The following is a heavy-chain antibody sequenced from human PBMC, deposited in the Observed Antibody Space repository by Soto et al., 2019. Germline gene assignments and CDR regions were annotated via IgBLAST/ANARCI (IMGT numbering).Heavy chain of an antibody. Sequence: QVQLQQWGAGLLKPSETLSLTCAVYGGSFSGYYWSWIRQPPGKGLEWIGEINHSGSTNYNPSLKSRVTISVDTSKNQFSRKLSSVTAADTAVYYCARAPKDGFDIWGQGTMVTVSS. V-gene: IGHV4-34*01. CDR3: ARAPKDGFDI. J-gene: IGHJ3*02. CDR2: INHSGST. CDR1: GGSFSGYY.